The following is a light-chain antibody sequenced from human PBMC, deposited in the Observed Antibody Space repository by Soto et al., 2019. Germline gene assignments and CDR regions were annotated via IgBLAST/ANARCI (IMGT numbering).Light chain of an antibody. J-gene: IGKJ1*01. CDR2: DAS. V-gene: IGKV1-5*01. Sequence: DIQMTQSPSTLSASVGDRVTISCRARQSISTWLAWYQQKRGKAPKPLIYDASSLESGVPSRFSGSGSGTQFTLTISSLQPDDLATYYCQQYNSYSQNFGQGTKVDIK. CDR3: QQYNSYSQN. CDR1: QSISTW.